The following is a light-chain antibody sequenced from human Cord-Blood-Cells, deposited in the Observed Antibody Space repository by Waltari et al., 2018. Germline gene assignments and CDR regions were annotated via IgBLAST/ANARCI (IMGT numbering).Light chain of an antibody. V-gene: IGLV2-23*01. CDR1: SSDVGSYNL. CDR3: CSYAGSRV. Sequence: QSALTQPASVSGSPGQSITISCTGTSSDVGSYNLVSWYQQHPGKAPKLMIYEGSKRPSGVSKRVAGSKSGNTASLTISGLQAEDEADYYCCSYAGSRVFGGGTKLTVL. CDR2: EGS. J-gene: IGLJ3*02.